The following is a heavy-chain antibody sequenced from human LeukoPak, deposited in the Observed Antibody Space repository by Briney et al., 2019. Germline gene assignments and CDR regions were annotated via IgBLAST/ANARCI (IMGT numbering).Heavy chain of an antibody. J-gene: IGHJ4*02. V-gene: IGHV1-69*04. CDR3: ARDRGGGDIYFDY. CDR2: IIPILGIA. CDR1: GGTFSSYA. Sequence: ASVKVSCKASGGTFSSYAISWVRQAPGQGLEWMGRIIPILGIANYAQKFQGRVTITADKSMSTAYMELSSLRSEDTAVYYCARDRGGGDIYFDYWGQGTLVTVSS. D-gene: IGHD2-21*02.